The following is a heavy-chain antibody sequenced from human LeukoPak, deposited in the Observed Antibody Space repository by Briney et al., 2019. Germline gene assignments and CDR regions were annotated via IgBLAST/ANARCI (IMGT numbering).Heavy chain of an antibody. V-gene: IGHV3-30*18. CDR3: AKDREASWATDY. J-gene: IGHJ4*02. Sequence: PGGSLRLSCAASGFTFSTYGMHWVRQAPGKGLEWVAFMSYDGSNQNHVDSVKGLFTISRDNSKNTLYLQMNSLRAEDTAVYYCAKDREASWATDYWGQGTLVTVSS. CDR1: GFTFSTYG. CDR2: MSYDGSNQ. D-gene: IGHD7-27*01.